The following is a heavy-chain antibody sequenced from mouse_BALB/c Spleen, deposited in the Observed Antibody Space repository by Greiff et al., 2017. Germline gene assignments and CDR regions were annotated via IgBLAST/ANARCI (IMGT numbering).Heavy chain of an antibody. Sequence: EVKLMESGGGLVKPGGSLKLSCAASGFTFSSYAMSWVRQTPEKRLEWVASISSGGSTYYPDSVKGRFTISRDNARNILYLQMSSLRSEDTAMYYCARGGDYYGSSYEGAWFAYWGQGTLVTVSA. CDR2: ISSGGST. D-gene: IGHD1-1*01. J-gene: IGHJ3*01. CDR1: GFTFSSYA. CDR3: ARGGDYYGSSYEGAWFAY. V-gene: IGHV5-6-5*01.